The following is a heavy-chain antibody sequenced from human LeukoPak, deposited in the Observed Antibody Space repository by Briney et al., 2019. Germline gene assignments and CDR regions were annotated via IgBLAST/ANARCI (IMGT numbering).Heavy chain of an antibody. Sequence: SETLSLTCTVSGGSISSYYWSWIRQPPGKGLEWIAYISYSGSTNNNPSLRSRVTISVDTSKNQFSLKLSSVTAADTAVYYCARRRRIVGATPGAFDIWGQGTMVTVSS. CDR2: ISYSGST. CDR1: GGSISSYY. V-gene: IGHV4-59*12. J-gene: IGHJ3*02. D-gene: IGHD1-26*01. CDR3: ARRRRIVGATPGAFDI.